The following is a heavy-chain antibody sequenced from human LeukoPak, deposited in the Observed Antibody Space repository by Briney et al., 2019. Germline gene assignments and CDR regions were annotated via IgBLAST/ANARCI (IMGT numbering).Heavy chain of an antibody. Sequence: GASVKVSCKPSGYTFTSYYIHWVRKAPGHGLEWMGYIHPNSGGTSYAQKFQGRVTMTRDISISTAYMELSSLGSDDAAFYYCARQGYGDFTLGADYWGQGTLVTVSS. J-gene: IGHJ4*02. CDR3: ARQGYGDFTLGADY. V-gene: IGHV1-2*02. CDR1: GYTFTSYY. D-gene: IGHD4-17*01. CDR2: IHPNSGGT.